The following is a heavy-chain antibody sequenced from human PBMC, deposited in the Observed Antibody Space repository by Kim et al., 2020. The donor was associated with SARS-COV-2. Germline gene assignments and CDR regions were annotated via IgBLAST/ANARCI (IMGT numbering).Heavy chain of an antibody. CDR3: AKGDCGVLTCMYDS. V-gene: IGHV3-23*01. CDR2: IAASGEST. CDR1: GFTFGKYA. D-gene: IGHD2-21*01. Sequence: GGSLRLSCAASGFTFGKYAMSWVRQFPGKGLEWVADIAASGESTAYADSVKGRFTISRDNSENTLFLHLTKLSAEDTATYYCAKGDCGVLTCMYDSWGQGILVTVS. J-gene: IGHJ4*02.